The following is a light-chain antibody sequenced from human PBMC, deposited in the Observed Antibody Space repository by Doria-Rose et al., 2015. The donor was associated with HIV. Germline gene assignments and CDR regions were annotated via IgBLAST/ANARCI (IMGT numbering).Light chain of an antibody. J-gene: IGKJ1*01. V-gene: IGKV3-20*01. CDR3: HQYGTSWT. CDR2: DGS. Sequence: EIVLTQSPGTLSLSPGARATLSCSASQSFSSTYLAWYQQKPGQAPSLLSYDGSTRATGIPDRFSAGGSGTDFTLTINRLEPEDFALYYCHQYGTSWTFGQGTKVEI. CDR1: QSFSSTY.